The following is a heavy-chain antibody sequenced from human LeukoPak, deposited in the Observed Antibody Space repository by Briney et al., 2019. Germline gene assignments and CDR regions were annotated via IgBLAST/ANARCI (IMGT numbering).Heavy chain of an antibody. Sequence: GGSLRPSCAASGFTFSGSAMHWVRQASGKGLEWVGRIRSKANSYATAYAASVKGRFTISRDDSKNTAYLQMNSLKTEDTAVYYCSGDCSSTSCYLYYMDVWGKGTTVTVSS. CDR1: GFTFSGSA. V-gene: IGHV3-73*01. D-gene: IGHD2-2*01. CDR3: SGDCSSTSCYLYYMDV. J-gene: IGHJ6*03. CDR2: IRSKANSYAT.